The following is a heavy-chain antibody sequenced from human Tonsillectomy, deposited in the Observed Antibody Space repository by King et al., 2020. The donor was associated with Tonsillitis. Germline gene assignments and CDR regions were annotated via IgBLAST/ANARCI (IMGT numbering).Heavy chain of an antibody. CDR1: GFTFSSYS. D-gene: IGHD6-13*01. V-gene: IGHV3-21*01. CDR3: ARDQQLIR. CDR2: IXSSSSYI. Sequence: VQLVESGGGLVKPGGSLRLSCAASGFTFSSYSMNWVRQAPEKGLEWVSSIXSSSSYIYYADSVKGRFTISRDNANNSLYLQMNSLRAEDTAVYYCARDQQLIRWGQGTLVTVSS. J-gene: IGHJ4*02.